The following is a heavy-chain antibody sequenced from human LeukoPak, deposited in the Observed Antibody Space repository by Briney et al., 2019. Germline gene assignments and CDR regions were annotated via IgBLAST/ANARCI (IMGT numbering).Heavy chain of an antibody. V-gene: IGHV1-18*01. CDR2: ISAYNGNT. CDR1: GYTFTSYG. D-gene: IGHD3-3*01. J-gene: IGHJ5*02. Sequence: ASVKVSCKASGYTFTSYGISWVRQAPGQGLEWMGWISAYNGNTNYAQKLQGRVTMTTDTSTSTAYMELRSLRSDDTAVYYCARRGDFWSGYHNFNWFDPWGQGTLVTVSS. CDR3: ARRGDFWSGYHNFNWFDP.